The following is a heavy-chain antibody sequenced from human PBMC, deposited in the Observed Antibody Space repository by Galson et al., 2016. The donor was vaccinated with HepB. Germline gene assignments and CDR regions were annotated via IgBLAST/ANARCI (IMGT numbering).Heavy chain of an antibody. V-gene: IGHV3-9*01. J-gene: IGHJ4*02. CDR3: ARRSGRKQYDY. CDR2: ISYNSYTI. Sequence: SLRLSCAASGFTFDDYAMHWVRQAPGKGLEWVSGISYNSYTIRYADSVRGRFTISRDNAKNSLYLQMDSLRAEDTALYYCARRSGRKQYDYWGQGTLVTVSS. CDR1: GFTFDDYA. D-gene: IGHD3-10*01.